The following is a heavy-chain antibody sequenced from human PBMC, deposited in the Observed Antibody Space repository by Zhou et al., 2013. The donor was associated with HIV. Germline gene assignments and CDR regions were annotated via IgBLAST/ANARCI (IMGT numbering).Heavy chain of an antibody. CDR3: ARDPPPPVQLPDY. CDR1: GFTFSRYS. V-gene: IGHV3-21*01. D-gene: IGHD1-1*01. J-gene: IGHJ4*02. CDR2: ISSSSSFI. Sequence: EVQLVESGGGLVKPGGSLRLSCAASGFTFSRYSMNWVRQAPGKGLEWVSSISSSSSFIYYADSVKGRFTISRDNAKNSLYLQMNSLRAEDTAVYYCARDPPPPVQLPDYWGQGTLVTVSS.